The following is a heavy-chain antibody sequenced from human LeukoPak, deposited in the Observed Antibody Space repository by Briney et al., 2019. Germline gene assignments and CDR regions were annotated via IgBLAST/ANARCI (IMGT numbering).Heavy chain of an antibody. CDR2: ISGYSGST. D-gene: IGHD6-19*01. J-gene: IGHJ4*02. V-gene: IGHV1-18*01. CDR1: DYTFSSHG. Sequence: ASVKVSCKASDYTFSSHGLNWVRQAPGQGLEWMGWISGYSGSTNYAQKFQGRVTVTPDTSTNTVYMELGSLTSDDTAVYYCARDSDWQIDYWGQGTLVTVSS. CDR3: ARDSDWQIDY.